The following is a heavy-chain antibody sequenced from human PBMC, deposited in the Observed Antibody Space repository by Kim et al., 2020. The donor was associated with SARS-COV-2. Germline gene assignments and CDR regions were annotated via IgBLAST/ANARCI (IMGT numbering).Heavy chain of an antibody. D-gene: IGHD6-19*01. CDR2: IKQDGSEK. CDR3: ARDRYSSSAGRSDY. J-gene: IGHJ4*02. V-gene: IGHV3-7*01. CDR1: GFTFTNYW. Sequence: GGSLRLSCAASGFTFTNYWMTWVRQAPGKGLEWVANIKQDGSEKYYVDSVKGRFTISRDNAKNSLHLQMTSLRAEDTAVYYCARDRYSSSAGRSDYWGQG.